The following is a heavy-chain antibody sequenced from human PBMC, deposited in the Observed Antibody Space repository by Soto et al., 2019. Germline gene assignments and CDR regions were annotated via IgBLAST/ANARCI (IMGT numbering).Heavy chain of an antibody. V-gene: IGHV4-39*01. CDR3: TRRWGYSFDL. Sequence: QLRLQESGPGLVKPSETLSLTCTVSGGSISSYYWGWIRRPPGKGLEWIGSIYYSGSTYYNPFLKTAVTISVDASKKQFSLKLSSVTAADTAVYYCTRRWGYSFDLWGQGTLVTVSS. CDR1: GGSISSYY. J-gene: IGHJ4*02. D-gene: IGHD7-27*01. CDR2: IYYSGST.